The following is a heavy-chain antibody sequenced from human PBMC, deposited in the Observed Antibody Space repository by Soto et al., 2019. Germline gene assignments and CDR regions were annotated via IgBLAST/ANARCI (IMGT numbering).Heavy chain of an antibody. J-gene: IGHJ5*02. V-gene: IGHV2-5*02. Sequence: QINLIESGPTLVKPTQTLTLTCTFSGLSLSTSGAAVGWVRQPPGRALEWLALISWDGDKRYNASLGNRLTITKDTSMNQLVLTLTNVDPADTSTYYCAHRATMTIFGLIIDNVICFDPWGQGTRVIVSS. D-gene: IGHD3-3*01. CDR1: GLSLSTSGAA. CDR3: AHRATMTIFGLIIDNVICFDP. CDR2: ISWDGDK.